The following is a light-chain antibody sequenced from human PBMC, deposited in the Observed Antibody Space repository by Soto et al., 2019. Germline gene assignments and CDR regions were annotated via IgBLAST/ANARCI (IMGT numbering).Light chain of an antibody. CDR2: YDN. CDR3: AAWDDSLNGRV. CDR1: NSNIGRNT. V-gene: IGLV1-44*01. J-gene: IGLJ1*01. Sequence: QSVLTQPPSASGTPGQRVTISCSGTNSNIGRNTVNWYQQLPGTAPKLLIYYDNLRPSGVPDRLFCSKSGASASLAISGVQSDDEADYYCAAWDDSLNGRVFGTGTKVTVL.